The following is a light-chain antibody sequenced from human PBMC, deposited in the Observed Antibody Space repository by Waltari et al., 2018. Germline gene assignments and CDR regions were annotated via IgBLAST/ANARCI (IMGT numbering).Light chain of an antibody. Sequence: SYEVTQPPSVSVSPGQTATITCSGDKLGDQYTFWYQQKSGQSPVLVIYEDRKRPSGIPDRFSASNSGNTATLTITGTQATDEADYHCQAWDDTTAWVFGGGTKLTVL. CDR2: EDR. CDR3: QAWDDTTAWV. CDR1: KLGDQY. J-gene: IGLJ3*02. V-gene: IGLV3-1*01.